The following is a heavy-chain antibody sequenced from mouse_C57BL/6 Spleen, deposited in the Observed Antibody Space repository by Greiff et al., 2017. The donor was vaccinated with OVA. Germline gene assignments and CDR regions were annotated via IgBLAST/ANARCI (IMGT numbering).Heavy chain of an antibody. J-gene: IGHJ4*01. CDR2: IYPGSGST. V-gene: IGHV1-55*01. CDR1: GYTFTSYW. CDR3: AREGITTVVGGYYAMDY. D-gene: IGHD1-1*01. Sequence: QVQLQQPGAELVKPGASVNMSCKASGYTFTSYWITWVKQRPGQGLEWIGDIYPGSGSTNYNEKFKSKATLTVDTSSSTAYMQLSSLTSEDSAVYYCAREGITTVVGGYYAMDYWGQGTSVTVSS.